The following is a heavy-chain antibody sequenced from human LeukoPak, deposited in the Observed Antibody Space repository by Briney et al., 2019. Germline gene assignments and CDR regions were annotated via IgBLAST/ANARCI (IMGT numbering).Heavy chain of an antibody. Sequence: SQTLSLTCAVSGGSISSGGYSWSWIRQPPGTGLEWIGYIYHSGSTYYNPSLKSRVTISVDRSKNQFSLKLSSVTAADTAVYYCARGVLREYYFDYWGQGTLVTVSS. V-gene: IGHV4-30-2*01. J-gene: IGHJ4*02. CDR3: ARGVLREYYFDY. CDR2: IYHSGST. CDR1: GGSISSGGYS.